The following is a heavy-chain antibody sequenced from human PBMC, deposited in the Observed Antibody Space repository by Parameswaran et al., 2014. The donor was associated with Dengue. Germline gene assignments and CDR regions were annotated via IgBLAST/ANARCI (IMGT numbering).Heavy chain of an antibody. CDR1: GGSFSGYY. V-gene: IGHV4-34*01. CDR3: ARAASVGVLVGGWAPRR. Sequence: ASETLSLTCAVYGGSFSGYYWSWIRQPPGKGLEWIGEINHSGSTNYNPSLKSRVTISVDTSKNQFSLKLSSVTAADTAVYYCARAASVGVLVGGWAPRRWGQGTLVTVSS. CDR2: INHSGST. D-gene: IGHD3-10*01. J-gene: IGHJ4*02.